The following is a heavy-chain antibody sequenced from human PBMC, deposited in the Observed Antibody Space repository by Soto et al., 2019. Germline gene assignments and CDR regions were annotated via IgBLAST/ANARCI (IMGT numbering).Heavy chain of an antibody. CDR1: GGSISSYY. V-gene: IGHV4-59*01. CDR3: ARASTGGDWFDP. CDR2: IYYSGST. D-gene: IGHD3-16*01. J-gene: IGHJ5*02. Sequence: SETLSLTCTVSGGSISSYYWSWIRQPPGKGLEWIGYIYYSGSTNYNPSLKSRVTISVDTSKNQFSLKLSSVTAADTAVYYCARASTGGDWFDPWGQGTLVTVSS.